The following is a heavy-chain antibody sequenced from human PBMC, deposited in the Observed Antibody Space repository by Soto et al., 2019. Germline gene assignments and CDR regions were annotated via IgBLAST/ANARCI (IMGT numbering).Heavy chain of an antibody. V-gene: IGHV3-53*01. CDR3: AKNPGYYYDSTGYHFDY. CDR1: GFTVSSSY. D-gene: IGHD3-22*01. J-gene: IGHJ4*02. Sequence: SGGSLRLSCAASGFTVSSSYMSWVRQAPGKGLEWVSVIYSGGTTYYADSVKGRFTISRDNSKNTLYLQMNSLRAEDTAVYYCAKNPGYYYDSTGYHFDYWGQGTLVTVSS. CDR2: IYSGGTT.